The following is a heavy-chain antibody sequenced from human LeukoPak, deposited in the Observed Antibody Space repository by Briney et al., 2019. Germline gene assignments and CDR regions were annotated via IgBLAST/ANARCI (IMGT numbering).Heavy chain of an antibody. CDR3: ARGRTGSTDFDY. CDR1: GGTFSSYA. D-gene: IGHD3/OR15-3a*01. J-gene: IGHJ4*02. CDR2: IIPIFGTA. V-gene: IGHV1-69*13. Sequence: SVKVSCKASGGTFSSYAIRWVRQAPGQGLEWMGGIIPIFGTANYAQKFQGRVTITADESTSTAYMELSSLRSEDTAVYYCARGRTGSTDFDYWGQGTLVTVSS.